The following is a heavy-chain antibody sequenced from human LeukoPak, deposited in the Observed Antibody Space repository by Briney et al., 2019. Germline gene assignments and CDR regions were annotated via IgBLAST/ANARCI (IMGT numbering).Heavy chain of an antibody. CDR2: ISYDGSNK. J-gene: IGHJ4*02. V-gene: IGHV3-30-3*01. CDR1: GFTFSSYA. Sequence: GRSLRLSCAASGFTFSSYAMHWVRQAPGKGLEWVAVISYDGSNKYYADSVKGRFTISRDNFKNTLYLQMNSLRAEDTAVYYCARDWRGNSGYDIGLWGQGTLVTVSS. CDR3: ARDWRGNSGYDIGL. D-gene: IGHD5-12*01.